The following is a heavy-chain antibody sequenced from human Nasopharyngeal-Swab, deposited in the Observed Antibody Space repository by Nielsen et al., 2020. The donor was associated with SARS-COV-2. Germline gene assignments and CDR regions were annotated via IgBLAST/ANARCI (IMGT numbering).Heavy chain of an antibody. CDR1: GFTFSSYG. J-gene: IGHJ4*02. V-gene: IGHV3-33*01. CDR3: AREGIVGATTGLDS. Sequence: GESLKIPCAASGFTFSSYGMHWVRQAPGKGLEWVAVIWYDGSNKYYADSVKGRFTISRDNSKNTLYLQMNSLRAEDTAVYYCAREGIVGATTGLDSWGQGTLVTVSS. D-gene: IGHD1-26*01. CDR2: IWYDGSNK.